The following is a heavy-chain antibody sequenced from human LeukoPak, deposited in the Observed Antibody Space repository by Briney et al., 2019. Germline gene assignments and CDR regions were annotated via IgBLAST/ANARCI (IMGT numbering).Heavy chain of an antibody. CDR1: GFTFSDYY. Sequence: PGGSLRLSCAASGFTFSDYYMSWIRQAPGKGLEWVSYISSSGDYTIYADSVKGRFTISRDNAKNSLSLQMNSLRVEDTAVYYCVRLKYGSPQHWGQGTLVTVSS. V-gene: IGHV3-11*06. CDR3: VRLKYGSPQH. CDR2: ISSSGDYT. D-gene: IGHD1-26*01. J-gene: IGHJ1*01.